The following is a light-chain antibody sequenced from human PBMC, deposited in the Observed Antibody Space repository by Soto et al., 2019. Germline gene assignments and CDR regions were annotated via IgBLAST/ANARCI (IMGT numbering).Light chain of an antibody. V-gene: IGKV3-15*01. Sequence: EIVLTQSPATLSLSPGERATLSCRAGQSVSSNLAWYQQIPGQAPRLLIYGASTRATGIPVRFSGSGSETEFTLTISSLQSEDFAIYYCQQYTEWPPWTFGQGTKVDIK. CDR2: GAS. J-gene: IGKJ1*01. CDR3: QQYTEWPPWT. CDR1: QSVSSN.